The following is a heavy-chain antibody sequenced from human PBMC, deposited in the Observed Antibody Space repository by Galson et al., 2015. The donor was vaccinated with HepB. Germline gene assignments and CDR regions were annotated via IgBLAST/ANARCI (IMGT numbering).Heavy chain of an antibody. D-gene: IGHD2-15*01. J-gene: IGHJ4*02. V-gene: IGHV5-10-1*01. Sequence: SGAEVKEPGESLRISCKGSGYSFTGYWISWVRQMPGKGLEWMGRIDPRDSYTKYSPSCQSHVAISADKSIRIVYLQWSSLKASDTAIYYCARHAPYSDFDYWGQGTLVTVSS. CDR3: ARHAPYSDFDY. CDR1: GYSFTGYW. CDR2: IDPRDSYT.